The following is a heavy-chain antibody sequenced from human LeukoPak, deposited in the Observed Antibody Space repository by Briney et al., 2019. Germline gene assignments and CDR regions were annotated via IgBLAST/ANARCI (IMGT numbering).Heavy chain of an antibody. CDR3: ARSPRYYYIDV. Sequence: PSETLSLTCTVSGDSISSYYWSWIRQPPGKGLEWIGYIYYGGSTDYNPSLKSRVTISVDTSKNHISLNLTSVTAADTAVYYCARSPRYYYIDVWGKGTKVTVSS. V-gene: IGHV4-59*01. CDR1: GDSISSYY. CDR2: IYYGGST. J-gene: IGHJ6*03.